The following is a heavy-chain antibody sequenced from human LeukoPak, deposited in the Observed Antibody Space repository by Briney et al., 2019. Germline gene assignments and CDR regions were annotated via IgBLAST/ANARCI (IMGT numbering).Heavy chain of an antibody. V-gene: IGHV3-66*02. CDR1: GFTFSTSA. CDR2: IYSGGET. CDR3: ARHYGSGSFDY. D-gene: IGHD3-10*01. J-gene: IGHJ4*02. Sequence: PGGSLRLSCAASGFTFSTSAMSWVRQAPGKGLEWVSVIYSGGETYYADSVKGRFTISRDNSKNTLYLQMNSLRAEDTAVYYCARHYGSGSFDYWGQGTLVTVSS.